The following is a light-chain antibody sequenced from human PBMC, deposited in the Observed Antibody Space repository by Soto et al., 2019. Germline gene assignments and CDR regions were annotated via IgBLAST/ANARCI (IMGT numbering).Light chain of an antibody. Sequence: DIQLTQSPSFLSASVGDRVTITCRASQGISSYLAWNQQKPGKAPKLLIYAASTLQSGVPSRFSGSGSGTEFTLTISSLQPEDFATYYCQQRNSYPLFTFGPGTKVDIK. CDR1: QGISSY. V-gene: IGKV1-9*01. CDR3: QQRNSYPLFT. CDR2: AAS. J-gene: IGKJ3*01.